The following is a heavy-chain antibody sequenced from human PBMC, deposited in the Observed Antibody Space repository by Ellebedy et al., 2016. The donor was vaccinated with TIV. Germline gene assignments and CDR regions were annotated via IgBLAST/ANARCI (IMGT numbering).Heavy chain of an antibody. CDR2: ISSIGNN. D-gene: IGHD5-24*01. CDR1: GGSISGFS. CDR3: AREKIGYNPNCFDP. J-gene: IGHJ5*02. V-gene: IGHV4-4*07. Sequence: SETLSLTCTVSGGSISGFSWAWIRQPAGKGLEWIGWISSIGNNNYKPSLQNRLTMSLDTSRNQITLRLYSVTAADSAVYYCAREKIGYNPNCFDPWGQGTLVTISS.